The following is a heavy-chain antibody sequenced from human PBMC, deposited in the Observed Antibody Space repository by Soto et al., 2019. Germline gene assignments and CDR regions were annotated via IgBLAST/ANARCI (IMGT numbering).Heavy chain of an antibody. CDR3: ARAGGLGAVAVDY. CDR2: IYHSGST. J-gene: IGHJ4*02. CDR1: GGSISSGGYS. Sequence: QLQLQESGSGLVKPSQTLSLTCAVSGGSISSGGYSWSWIRQPSGKGLEWIGYIYHSGSTYYNPSLKSRVTKSVDRAKNQFSLKLSSVTAADTAVYYCARAGGLGAVAVDYWGQGTLVTVSS. D-gene: IGHD6-19*01. V-gene: IGHV4-30-2*01.